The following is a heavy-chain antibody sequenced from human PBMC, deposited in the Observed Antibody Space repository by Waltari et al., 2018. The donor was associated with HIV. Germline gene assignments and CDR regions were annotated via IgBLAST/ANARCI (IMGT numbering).Heavy chain of an antibody. V-gene: IGHV4-59*01. J-gene: IGHJ6*02. CDR2: IHSSGRT. D-gene: IGHD5-18*01. CDR1: GGSITNYY. Sequence: QVHLQESGPGLVKPSETLSLTCTVSGGSITNYYWSWIRQPPGKGLEWVGYIHSSGRTNSTPSLKSRVTMSVATSKNQFSLNLSSVTTADTAVYYCARGGNGYAYGDYYYFGMDVWGQGTTVTVSS. CDR3: ARGGNGYAYGDYYYFGMDV.